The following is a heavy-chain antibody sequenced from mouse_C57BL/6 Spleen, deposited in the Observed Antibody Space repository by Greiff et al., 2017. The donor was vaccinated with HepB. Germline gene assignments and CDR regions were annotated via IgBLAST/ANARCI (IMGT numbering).Heavy chain of an antibody. V-gene: IGHV5-17*01. J-gene: IGHJ2*01. CDR3: ARTLLDYFDY. Sequence: EVMLVESGGGLVKPGGSLKLSCAASGFTFSDYGMHWVRQAPEKGLEWVAYISSGSSTIYYADTVKGRFTISRDNAKNTLFLQMTSLRSEDTAMYYCARTLLDYFDYWGQSTTLTVSS. CDR1: GFTFSDYG. D-gene: IGHD1-1*01. CDR2: ISSGSSTI.